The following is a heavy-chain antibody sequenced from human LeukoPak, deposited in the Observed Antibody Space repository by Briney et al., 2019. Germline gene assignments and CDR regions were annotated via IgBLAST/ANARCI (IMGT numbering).Heavy chain of an antibody. J-gene: IGHJ6*02. CDR2: MIGSGGST. CDR3: ARVRYGELDV. Sequence: GGSLRLSCAASGLTFSSYAVSWVRQAAGRGLEWVSSMIGSGGSTSYAASVKGRFTISRDDSKNTLYLQMNSLRAEDTAVYYCARVRYGELDVWGQGTTVTVSS. V-gene: IGHV3-23*01. CDR1: GLTFSSYA. D-gene: IGHD4-17*01.